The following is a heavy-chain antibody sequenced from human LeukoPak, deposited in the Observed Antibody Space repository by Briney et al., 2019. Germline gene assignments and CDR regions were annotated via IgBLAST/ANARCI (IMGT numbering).Heavy chain of an antibody. D-gene: IGHD6-19*01. J-gene: IGHJ5*02. Sequence: PGGSLRLSCAASGFTFSSYEMNWVRQAPGKGLEWVSYISSSGSTIYYADSVKGRFTISGDNAKNSLYLQMNSLRAEDTAVYYCARDSSGWSGFDPWGQGTLVTVSS. CDR1: GFTFSSYE. CDR2: ISSSGSTI. CDR3: ARDSSGWSGFDP. V-gene: IGHV3-48*03.